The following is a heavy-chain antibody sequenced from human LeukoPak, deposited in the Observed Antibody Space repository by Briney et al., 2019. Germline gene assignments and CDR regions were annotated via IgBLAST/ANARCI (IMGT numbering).Heavy chain of an antibody. D-gene: IGHD3-10*01. J-gene: IGHJ6*02. CDR2: ITSSGGST. CDR3: ARAGGEDYYYGMDV. Sequence: GGSLRLSCAASGFTFSSYALSWVRQAPGRGLEWVSVITSSGGSTYYADSVKGRSTISRDNAKNSLYLQMNSLRAEDTALYYCARAGGEDYYYGMDVWGQGTTVTVSS. CDR1: GFTFSSYA. V-gene: IGHV3-23*01.